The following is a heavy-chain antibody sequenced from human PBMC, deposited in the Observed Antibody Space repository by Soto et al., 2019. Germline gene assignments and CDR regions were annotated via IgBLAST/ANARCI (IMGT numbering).Heavy chain of an antibody. V-gene: IGHV4-30-4*01. CDR3: ASSSIYGMDV. Sequence: SETLSLTCSVSGGSISSGYYYWSWIRQPPGKGLEWIGNIYYSGNTYYNPSLKSRLIISIDTSKNQLSLKVGSVTAADTAVYYCASSSIYGMDVWGQGTTVTVSS. D-gene: IGHD3-9*01. CDR1: GGSISSGYYY. J-gene: IGHJ6*02. CDR2: IYYSGNT.